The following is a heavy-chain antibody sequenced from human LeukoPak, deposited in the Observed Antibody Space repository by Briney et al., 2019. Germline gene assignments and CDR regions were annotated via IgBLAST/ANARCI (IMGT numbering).Heavy chain of an antibody. V-gene: IGHV1-69*05. J-gene: IGHJ4*02. CDR2: IIPMFVSA. D-gene: IGHD1-26*01. CDR3: ALSRKGWELSGVGY. Sequence: GASVKVSCKASGYTFTSYGISWVRQAPGQGLEWMGRIIPMFVSANYAQKFQGRVTITTDESTTTAYMELSSLRSEDTAVYYCALSRKGWELSGVGYWGQGTLVTVSS. CDR1: GYTFTSYG.